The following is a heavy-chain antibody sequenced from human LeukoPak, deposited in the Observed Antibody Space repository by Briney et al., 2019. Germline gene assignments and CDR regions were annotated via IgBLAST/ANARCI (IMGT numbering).Heavy chain of an antibody. V-gene: IGHV1-69*05. J-gene: IGHJ4*02. CDR3: ARSPIHYYDSSGYAALDY. D-gene: IGHD3-22*01. Sequence: SVKVSCKASGGTFSSYAISWVRQAPGQGLEWMGGIIPIFGTANYAQKFQGRVTTTTDESTSTAYMELSSLRSEDTAVYYCARSPIHYYDSSGYAALDYWGQGTLVTVSS. CDR2: IIPIFGTA. CDR1: GGTFSSYA.